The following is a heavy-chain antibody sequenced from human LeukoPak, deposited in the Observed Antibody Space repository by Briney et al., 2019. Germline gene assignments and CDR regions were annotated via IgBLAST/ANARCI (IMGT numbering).Heavy chain of an antibody. CDR3: ARDRITIFGVVLEPYYFDG. CDR1: GGSISSGSYY. CDR2: FYTSGST. Sequence: SETLSLTCTVSGGSISSGSYYWSWIRQPAGKGLEWIGRFYTSGSTNSNPSLKSRVTISEDTSKNQYSLKLSSVTAADTAVYYCARDRITIFGVVLEPYYFDGWGQGTLVTVSS. D-gene: IGHD3-3*01. V-gene: IGHV4-61*02. J-gene: IGHJ4*02.